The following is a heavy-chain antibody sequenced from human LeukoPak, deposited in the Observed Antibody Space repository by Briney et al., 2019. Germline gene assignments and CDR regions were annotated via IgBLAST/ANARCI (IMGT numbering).Heavy chain of an antibody. CDR1: GFTFGDYA. V-gene: IGHV3-49*04. D-gene: IGHD2-15*01. CDR2: IRSKAYGGTT. J-gene: IGHJ4*02. CDR3: TGPAALDY. Sequence: GGSLRLSCTASGFTFGDYAMIWVRQAPGKGLEWVGFIRSKAYGGTTEYAASVKGRFTISRDDSKSIAYLQMNSLKTEDTAVYYCTGPAALDYWGQGTLVTASS.